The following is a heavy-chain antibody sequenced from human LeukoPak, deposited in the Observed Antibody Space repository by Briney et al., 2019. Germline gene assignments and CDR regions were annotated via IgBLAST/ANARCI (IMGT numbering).Heavy chain of an antibody. V-gene: IGHV4-4*02. D-gene: IGHD6-13*01. CDR3: ARVYYSSSYDYWYFDL. Sequence: SGTLSFTCAVSGGSISSSNWWSWVRQPPGKGLEWIGEIYHSGSTNYNPPLKSRVTISVDKSKNQFSLKLSSVTAADTAVYYCARVYYSSSYDYWYFDLWGRGTLVTVSS. CDR1: GGSISSSNW. CDR2: IYHSGST. J-gene: IGHJ2*01.